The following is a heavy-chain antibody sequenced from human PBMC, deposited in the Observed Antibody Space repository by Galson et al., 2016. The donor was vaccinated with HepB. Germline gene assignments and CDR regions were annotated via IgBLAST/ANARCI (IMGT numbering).Heavy chain of an antibody. J-gene: IGHJ4*02. Sequence: SLRLSCAASGFTFSSFAMTWVRQAPGKGLEWVPTILRSGSSTYNADSVKGRFTISRDNSRSTLSLQMNSLRAEDTAVYYCAKMSGWELGDYFFDYWGQGTLVTVSS. D-gene: IGHD1-26*01. CDR3: AKMSGWELGDYFFDY. CDR1: GFTFSSFA. CDR2: ILRSGSST. V-gene: IGHV3-23*01.